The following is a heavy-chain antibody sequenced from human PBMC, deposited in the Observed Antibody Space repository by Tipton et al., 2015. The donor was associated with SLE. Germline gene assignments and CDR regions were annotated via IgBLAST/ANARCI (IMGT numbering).Heavy chain of an antibody. Sequence: TLSLTCAVYGGSFSGYYWSWIRQPPGKGLEWIGEINHSGSTNYNPSLKSRVTISVDTSKNQFSLKLSPVTAADTAVYYCARDLGSSSDAFDIWGQGTMVTVSS. CDR3: ARDLGSSSDAFDI. V-gene: IGHV4-34*01. D-gene: IGHD6-6*01. J-gene: IGHJ3*02. CDR1: GGSFSGYY. CDR2: INHSGST.